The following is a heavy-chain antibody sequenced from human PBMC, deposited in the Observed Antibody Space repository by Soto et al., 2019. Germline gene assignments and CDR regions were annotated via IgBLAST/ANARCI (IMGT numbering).Heavy chain of an antibody. CDR3: ARDLGYYDSDGYLDY. J-gene: IGHJ4*02. Sequence: SLSCAASGFTFSDYYMSWTRQAPGKGLEWVSYISSSGSIIYYADSVKGRFTISRDNAKNSLYLQMNSLRAEDTAVYYCARDLGYYDSDGYLDYWGQGTLVTVSS. D-gene: IGHD3-22*01. V-gene: IGHV3-11*01. CDR2: ISSSGSII. CDR1: GFTFSDYY.